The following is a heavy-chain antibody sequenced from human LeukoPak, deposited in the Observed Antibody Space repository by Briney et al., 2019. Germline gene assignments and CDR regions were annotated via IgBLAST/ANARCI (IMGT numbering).Heavy chain of an antibody. D-gene: IGHD6-19*01. CDR3: AKWGYRSSGWSRFYFDY. V-gene: IGHV3-23*01. Sequence: GGSLRLSCAASGFTFSSYAMSWVRQAPGKGLEWVSAISGSGGSTYYTDSVKGRFTISRDNSKNTLYLQMNSLRAEDTAVYYCAKWGYRSSGWSRFYFDYWGQGTLVTVSS. J-gene: IGHJ4*02. CDR2: ISGSGGST. CDR1: GFTFSSYA.